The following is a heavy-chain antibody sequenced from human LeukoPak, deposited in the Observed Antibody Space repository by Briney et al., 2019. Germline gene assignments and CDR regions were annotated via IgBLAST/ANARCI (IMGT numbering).Heavy chain of an antibody. CDR2: ISSSSSYI. Sequence: GGSLRLSCAASGFTFSSYSMNWVRQAPGKGLEWVSSISSSSSYIYYADSVKGRFTISRDNAKNSLYLQMNSLRAEDTAVYYCARDRYDILTGYLVFDYWGQGTLVTVYS. V-gene: IGHV3-21*01. CDR3: ARDRYDILTGYLVFDY. D-gene: IGHD3-9*01. J-gene: IGHJ4*02. CDR1: GFTFSSYS.